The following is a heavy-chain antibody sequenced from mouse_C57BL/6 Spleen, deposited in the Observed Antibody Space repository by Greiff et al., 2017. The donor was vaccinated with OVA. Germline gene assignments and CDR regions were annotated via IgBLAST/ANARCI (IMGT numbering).Heavy chain of an antibody. CDR3: TTRSNYDWYFDV. V-gene: IGHV14-1*01. J-gene: IGHJ1*03. Sequence: EVQLQQSGAELVRPGASVKLSCTASGFNFNVYYMHWVKPRPEQGLEWIGRIDPEDGDTEYAPKFQGKATMTADTSSNTAYLQLSSLTSEDTAVYYCTTRSNYDWYFDVWGTGTTVTVSS. D-gene: IGHD2-5*01. CDR2: IDPEDGDT. CDR1: GFNFNVYY.